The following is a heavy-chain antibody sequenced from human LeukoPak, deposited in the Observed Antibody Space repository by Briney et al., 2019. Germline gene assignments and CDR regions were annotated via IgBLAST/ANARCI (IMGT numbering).Heavy chain of an antibody. CDR1: GYTFTGYY. V-gene: IGHV1-2*02. J-gene: IGHJ5*02. CDR2: INPNSGGT. D-gene: IGHD2-21*02. CDR3: ARDACVSCGGDCCHDP. Sequence: ASVKVSCKASGYTFTGYYMHWVRQAPGQGLEWMGWINPNSGGTNYAQKFQGRVILTTDTSTTTAYMDLRNLRSDDTAVYYCARDACVSCGGDCCHDPWGQGTLVTVSS.